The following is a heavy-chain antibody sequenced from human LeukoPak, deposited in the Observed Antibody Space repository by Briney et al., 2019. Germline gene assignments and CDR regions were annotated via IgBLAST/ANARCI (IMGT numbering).Heavy chain of an antibody. CDR1: GYSFTSYW. CDR3: ARHAYCSSTSCYTPFDY. Sequence: GESLKISCKGSGYSFTSYWIGWVRQVPGKGLGWMGIIYPGDSDTRYSPSFQGQVTISADKSISTAYLQWSSLKASDTAMYYCARHAYCSSTSCYTPFDYWGQGTLVTVSS. J-gene: IGHJ4*02. D-gene: IGHD2-2*02. CDR2: IYPGDSDT. V-gene: IGHV5-51*01.